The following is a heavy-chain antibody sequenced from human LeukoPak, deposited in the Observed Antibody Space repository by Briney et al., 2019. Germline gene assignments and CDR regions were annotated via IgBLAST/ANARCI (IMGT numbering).Heavy chain of an antibody. CDR2: ISGSGGST. CDR3: AKDPEGSGYVFDY. V-gene: IGHV3-23*01. J-gene: IGHJ4*02. D-gene: IGHD5-12*01. Sequence: GGSLRLSCTASGFTFSSYAMSWVRQAPGKGLEWVSAISGSGGSTYYADSVKGRFTISRDNSKNTLYLQMNSLRAEDTAVYYCAKDPEGSGYVFDYWGQGTLVTVSS. CDR1: GFTFSSYA.